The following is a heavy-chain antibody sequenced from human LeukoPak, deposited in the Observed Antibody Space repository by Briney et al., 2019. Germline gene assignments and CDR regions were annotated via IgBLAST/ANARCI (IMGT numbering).Heavy chain of an antibody. J-gene: IGHJ4*02. V-gene: IGHV3-30*15. CDR1: GFTFSSYT. CDR2: ISYDGSNK. D-gene: IGHD6-25*01. CDR3: AREASGFDY. Sequence: PGRSLRLSCAASGFTFSSYTMHWVRQAPGKGLEWVAVISYDGSNKYYADSVKGRFTISRDNSKNTLFLQMCSLRAEDTAVFYCAREASGFDYWGQGTLVTVSS.